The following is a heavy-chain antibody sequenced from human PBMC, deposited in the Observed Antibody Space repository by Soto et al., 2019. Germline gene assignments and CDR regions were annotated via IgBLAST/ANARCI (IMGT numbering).Heavy chain of an antibody. J-gene: IGHJ4*02. CDR1: GYTFTSYG. CDR3: ARVIAAAGPYYFDY. CDR2: ISAYNGNT. V-gene: IGHV1-18*01. Sequence: ASVKVSCKASGYTFTSYGISWGRQAPGQGLEWMGWISAYNGNTNYAQKLQGRVTMTTDTSTSTAYMELRSLRSDDTAVYYCARVIAAAGPYYFDYWGQGTLVTVSS. D-gene: IGHD6-13*01.